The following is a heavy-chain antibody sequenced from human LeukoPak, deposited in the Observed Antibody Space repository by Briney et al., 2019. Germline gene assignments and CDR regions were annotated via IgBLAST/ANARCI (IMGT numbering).Heavy chain of an antibody. CDR3: ARGLTGIDY. Sequence: SETLSLTCTVSDDSISSGADYWNWIRQPPGKGLEWIGYIYYSGTTYYNPSLKSRVTISVDTSKNQFSLKLSSVTAADAAVYYCARGLTGIDYWGQGTLVTVPS. V-gene: IGHV4-30-4*01. CDR2: IYYSGTT. J-gene: IGHJ4*02. CDR1: DDSISSGADY. D-gene: IGHD3-9*01.